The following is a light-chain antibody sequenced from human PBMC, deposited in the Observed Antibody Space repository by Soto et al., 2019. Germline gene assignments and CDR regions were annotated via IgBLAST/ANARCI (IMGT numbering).Light chain of an antibody. CDR1: QSASSY. CDR3: QQRSNWPPIT. V-gene: IGKV3-11*01. Sequence: ESVLTQSPASLSLSPGERATLSCRASQSASSYLAWYQQKPGQAPRLLIYDASNRATGIPARFSGSGSGTDFTLTISSLEPEDFAVYYCQQRSNWPPITFGQGTKVDIK. J-gene: IGKJ1*01. CDR2: DAS.